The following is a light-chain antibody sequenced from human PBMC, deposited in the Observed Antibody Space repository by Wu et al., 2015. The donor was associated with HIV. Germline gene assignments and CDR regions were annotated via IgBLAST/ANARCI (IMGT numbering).Light chain of an antibody. J-gene: IGKJ2*01. CDR1: RSVSSW. CDR2: KAS. V-gene: IGKV1-5*03. Sequence: DIQMTQSPSNLSASVGDRVTITCRASRSVSSWLAWYQQKPGKAPKLLISKASSLESGVPPRFSGIGSGTDFTLTISSLQLDDFATYYCQQFNDYPYTFGQGTKVEIK. CDR3: QQFNDYPYT.